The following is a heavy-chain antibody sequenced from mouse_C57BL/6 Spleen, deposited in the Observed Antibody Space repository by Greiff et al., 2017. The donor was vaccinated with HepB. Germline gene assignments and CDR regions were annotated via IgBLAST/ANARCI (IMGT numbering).Heavy chain of an antibody. D-gene: IGHD5-1*01. CDR1: GFTFSSYG. CDR3: ARRSTSYAMDY. J-gene: IGHJ4*01. CDR2: ISSGGSYT. Sequence: DVHLVESGGDLVKPGGSLKLSCAASGFTFSSYGMSWVRQTPDKRLEWVATISSGGSYTYYPDSVKGRFTISRDNAKNTLYLQMSSLKSEDTAMYYCARRSTSYAMDYWGQGTSVTVSS. V-gene: IGHV5-6*01.